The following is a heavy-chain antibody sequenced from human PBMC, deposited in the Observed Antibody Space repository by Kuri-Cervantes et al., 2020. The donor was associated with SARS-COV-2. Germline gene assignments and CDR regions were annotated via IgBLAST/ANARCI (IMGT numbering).Heavy chain of an antibody. D-gene: IGHD3-22*01. CDR1: GGTFSSYT. CDR2: IIPIFGTA. V-gene: IGHV1-69*06. Sequence: SVKVSRKASGGTFSSYTISWVRQAPGQGLEWMGGIIPIFGTANYAQKFQGRVTITADKSTSTAYMELSSLRSEDTAVYYCSHYYDSSGYYYDYWGQGTLVTVSS. J-gene: IGHJ4*02. CDR3: SHYYDSSGYYYDY.